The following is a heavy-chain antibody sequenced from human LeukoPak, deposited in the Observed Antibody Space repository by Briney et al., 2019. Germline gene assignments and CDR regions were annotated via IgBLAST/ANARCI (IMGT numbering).Heavy chain of an antibody. Sequence: PGGSLRLSCAASGFPFNAYWMTWVRQAPGKGLEWVANIRQDGDTKYYVDSVKGRFTISRDNSKNTLYLQMNSLRAEDTAVYYCAKPPAAIYYYGMDVWGQGTTVTVSS. CDR1: GFPFNAYW. D-gene: IGHD2-2*02. CDR2: IRQDGDTK. CDR3: AKPPAAIYYYGMDV. J-gene: IGHJ6*02. V-gene: IGHV3-7*01.